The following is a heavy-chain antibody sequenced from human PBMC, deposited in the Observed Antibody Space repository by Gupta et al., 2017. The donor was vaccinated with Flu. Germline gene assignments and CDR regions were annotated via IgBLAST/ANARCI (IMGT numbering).Heavy chain of an antibody. CDR3: AKTLGSYSTAAFDS. Sequence: RQKPGKGLEWMGIMYPGDSDTRYSPSFQGQVTFSADKSISTAYLQWSSLKASDTAIYYCAKTLGSYSTAAFDSWGQGTLVTVSS. D-gene: IGHD1-26*01. CDR2: MYPGDSDT. J-gene: IGHJ4*02. V-gene: IGHV5-51*01.